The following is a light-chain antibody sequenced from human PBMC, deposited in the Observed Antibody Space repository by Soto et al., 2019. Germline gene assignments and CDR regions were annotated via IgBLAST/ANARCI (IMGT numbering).Light chain of an antibody. CDR3: QQYGSSPRM. CDR2: DAS. Sequence: IVLTQSPGTLSLSPGGRATLSCRASQSVSSSYLAWYQQKPGQAPRLLIFDASSRATGIPDRFSGSGSGTDFTLTISRLEPEDFAIYYCQQYGSSPRMFGQGTKVDIK. V-gene: IGKV3-20*01. J-gene: IGKJ1*01. CDR1: QSVSSSY.